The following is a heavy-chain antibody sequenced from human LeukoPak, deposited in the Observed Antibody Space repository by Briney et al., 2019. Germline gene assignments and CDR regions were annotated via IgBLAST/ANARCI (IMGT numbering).Heavy chain of an antibody. V-gene: IGHV1-2*02. D-gene: IGHD6-13*01. J-gene: IGHJ6*02. Sequence: ASVKVSCKASGYTFTGYYMHWVRQAPGQGLEWMGWINPNSGGTNYAQKFQGRVTMTRDTSISTAYMELSRLRSDDTAVYYCARDLVYSSSWPLYYYYYGMDVWGQGTTVTVSS. CDR3: ARDLVYSSSWPLYYYYYGMDV. CDR1: GYTFTGYY. CDR2: INPNSGGT.